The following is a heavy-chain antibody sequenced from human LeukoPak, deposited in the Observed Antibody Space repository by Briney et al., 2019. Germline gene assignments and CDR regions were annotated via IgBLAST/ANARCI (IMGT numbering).Heavy chain of an antibody. V-gene: IGHV1-2*02. CDR3: ARERRSSGWYPADY. CDR2: INPNSGGT. J-gene: IGHJ4*02. D-gene: IGHD6-19*01. Sequence: ASVKVSFKASGYTLTGYYMHWVRQAPGQGLEWMGWINPNSGGTNYAQKFQGRVTMTRDTSISTAYMELSRLRSDDTAVYYCARERRSSGWYPADYWGQGTLVTVSS. CDR1: GYTLTGYY.